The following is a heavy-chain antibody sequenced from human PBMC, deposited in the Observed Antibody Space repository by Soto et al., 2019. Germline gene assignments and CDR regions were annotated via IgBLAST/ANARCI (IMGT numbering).Heavy chain of an antibody. D-gene: IGHD1-7*01. V-gene: IGHV3-66*01. CDR2: LYTGGST. Sequence: SGFTVSSSYMRWVRQAPGKGLEWVSVLYTGGSTYYADSVEGRFTISRDNAKNMLYLQVNSLRADDTAVYYCAGSPGLSRISGTTLGAWGQGTLVTVSS. CDR1: GFTVSSSY. CDR3: AGSPGLSRISGTTLGA. J-gene: IGHJ5*01.